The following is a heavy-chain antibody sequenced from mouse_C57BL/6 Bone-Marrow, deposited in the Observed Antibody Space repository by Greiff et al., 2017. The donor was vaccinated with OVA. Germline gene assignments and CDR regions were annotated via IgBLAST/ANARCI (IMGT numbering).Heavy chain of an antibody. V-gene: IGHV1-50*01. CDR2: IDPSDSYT. CDR3: ARAPLYDYYAMDY. J-gene: IGHJ4*01. Sequence: QVQLQQPGAELVKPGASVKLSCKASGYTFTSYWMQWVKQRPGQGLEWIGEIDPSDSYTNYNQKFKGKATLTVDTSSSTAYMQLSSLPSEDSAVYYCARAPLYDYYAMDYWGQGTSVTVSS. CDR1: GYTFTSYW. D-gene: IGHD2-12*01.